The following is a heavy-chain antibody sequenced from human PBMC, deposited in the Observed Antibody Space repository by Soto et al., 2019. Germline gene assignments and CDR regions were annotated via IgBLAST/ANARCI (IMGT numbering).Heavy chain of an antibody. V-gene: IGHV1-69*10. CDR3: ARTDCSGGSGYSGSINYMDV. CDR1: GYTFTSYG. CDR2: IIANLGIA. Sequence: SVKVSCKASGYTFTSYGISWVRQAPGQGLEWMGWIIANLGIANYAQKFQGRVTITADKSTSTAYMELSSLRSEDTAVYYCARTDCSGGSGYSGSINYMDVWGKGTTVTVSS. D-gene: IGHD2-15*01. J-gene: IGHJ6*03.